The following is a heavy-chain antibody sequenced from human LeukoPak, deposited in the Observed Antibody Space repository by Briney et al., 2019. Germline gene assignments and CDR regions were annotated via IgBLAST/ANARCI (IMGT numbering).Heavy chain of an antibody. J-gene: IGHJ4*02. V-gene: IGHV1-58*01. CDR1: GFTFTSSA. CDR2: IVVGSGNT. Sequence: SVKVPCKASGFTFTSSAVQWVRQARGQRLEWIGWIVVGSGNTNYAQKFQERVTITRDMSTSTAYMELSSLRSEDTAVYYCAAYLGELSPFDYWGQGTLVTVSS. CDR3: AAYLGELSPFDY. D-gene: IGHD3-16*02.